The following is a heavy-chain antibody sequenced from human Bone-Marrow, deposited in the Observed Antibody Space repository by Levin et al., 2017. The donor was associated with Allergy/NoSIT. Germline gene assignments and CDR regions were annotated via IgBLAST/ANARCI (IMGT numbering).Heavy chain of an antibody. V-gene: IGHV4-4*02. CDR1: GDSMSSSYW. Sequence: PSETLSLTCVVSGDSMSSSYWWTWVRQSPGKGLEWLGEIYHIGITKYNPSLKSRVAISVDKPNNQFSLKLTSVTAADTAVYYCAIGRYFGEPLLMRAFHIWGQGTMVIVSS. D-gene: IGHD3-10*01. J-gene: IGHJ3*02. CDR2: IYHIGIT. CDR3: AIGRYFGEPLLMRAFHI.